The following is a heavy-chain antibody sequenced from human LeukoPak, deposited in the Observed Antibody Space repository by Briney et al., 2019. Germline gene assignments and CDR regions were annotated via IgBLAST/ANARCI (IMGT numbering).Heavy chain of an antibody. CDR2: ISSDGSST. Sequence: QPGGSLRLSCAASGFTFSSYWVHWVRQAPGKGLVWVSRISSDGSSTSYADSVKGRFTISRDNAKNTLYLQMNSLRAEDTAVYYCAIALPPSINTPWKWGQGTLVTVSS. CDR1: GFTFSSYW. J-gene: IGHJ4*02. CDR3: AIALPPSINTPWK. V-gene: IGHV3-74*01. D-gene: IGHD3-3*02.